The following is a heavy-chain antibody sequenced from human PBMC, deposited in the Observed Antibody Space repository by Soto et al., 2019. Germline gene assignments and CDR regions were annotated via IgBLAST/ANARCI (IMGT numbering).Heavy chain of an antibody. D-gene: IGHD4-4*01. V-gene: IGHV4-39*01. J-gene: IGHJ4*02. CDR3: ARLTTVTTGCFAY. CDR1: GGSISSSSYY. CDR2: IYYSGST. Sequence: SETLSLTCTVSGGSISSSSYYWGWIRQPPGKGLEWIGSIYYSGSTYYNPSLKSRVTISVDTSKNQFSLKLSSVTAADTAVYYCARLTTVTTGCFAYWGQGTLVTVSS.